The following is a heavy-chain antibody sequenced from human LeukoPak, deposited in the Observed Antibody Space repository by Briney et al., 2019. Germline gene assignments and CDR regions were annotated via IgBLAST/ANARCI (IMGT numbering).Heavy chain of an antibody. V-gene: IGHV4-31*03. CDR2: IYYSGST. CDR3: ARGVAGTSGRDY. D-gene: IGHD6-19*01. Sequence: TSQTLSLTCTVSGGSISSGGYYWSWIRQRPGKGLEWIGYIYYSGSTYYNPSLKSRVPISVDTSKNQFSLKLSSVTAADTAVYYCARGVAGTSGRDYWGQGTLVTVSS. J-gene: IGHJ4*02. CDR1: GGSISSGGYY.